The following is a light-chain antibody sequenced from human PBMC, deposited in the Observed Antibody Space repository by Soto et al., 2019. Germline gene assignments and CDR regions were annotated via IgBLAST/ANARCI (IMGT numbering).Light chain of an antibody. CDR2: RVS. CDR1: QGILNNY. V-gene: IGKV3-20*01. Sequence: DIVLTQSPGTLSLSPGERATLSCRASQGILNNYLAWFQQRPGQAPRLLIYRVSNRAAGIPDRFGGRGTVTDFTLTISRLEPEDYGVYYGQQFGSSPWTVGQGTRV. CDR3: QQFGSSPWT. J-gene: IGKJ1*01.